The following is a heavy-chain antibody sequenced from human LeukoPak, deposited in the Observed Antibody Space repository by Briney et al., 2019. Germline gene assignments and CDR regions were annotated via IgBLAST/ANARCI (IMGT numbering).Heavy chain of an antibody. CDR2: ISGGGGPT. V-gene: IGHV3-23*01. CDR3: AKDPRRDCSGGSCYYIDY. CDR1: GFTFSNYA. Sequence: GGSLRLSCAASGFTFSNYAMSWVRQAPGKGLEWVSAISGGGGPTYYADSVKGRFTISRDNSKNTLYLQMNSLRAEDTAVYYCAKDPRRDCSGGSCYYIDYWGQGTLVTVSS. J-gene: IGHJ4*02. D-gene: IGHD2-15*01.